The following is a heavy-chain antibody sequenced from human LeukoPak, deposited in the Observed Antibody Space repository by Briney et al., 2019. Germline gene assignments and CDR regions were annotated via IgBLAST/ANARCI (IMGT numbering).Heavy chain of an antibody. D-gene: IGHD3-3*01. CDR3: ARQERITISGVDPGYMDV. J-gene: IGHJ6*03. CDR2: INPNSGDT. CDR1: GYTFTNYY. Sequence: ASVKVSCKASGYTFTNYYMHWVRQAPGQGLEWMGWINPNSGDTNYAQKFQGRVTMTRDTSISTAYMELSRLRSDDTAVYYCARQERITISGVDPGYMDVWGKGTTVTVSS. V-gene: IGHV1-2*02.